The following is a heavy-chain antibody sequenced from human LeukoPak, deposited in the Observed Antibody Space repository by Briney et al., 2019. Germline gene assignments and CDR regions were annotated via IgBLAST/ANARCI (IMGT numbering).Heavy chain of an antibody. CDR1: GGSISSGSYY. CDR3: ARGYFDWNGRDASDI. Sequence: SETLSLTCTVSGGSISSGSYYWSWIRQPAGKGLEWIGRIYTSGSTNYNPSLKSRVTISVDTSKNQFSLKLSSVTAADTAVYYCARGYFDWNGRDASDIWGQGTMVTVSS. J-gene: IGHJ3*02. D-gene: IGHD3-9*01. V-gene: IGHV4-61*02. CDR2: IYTSGST.